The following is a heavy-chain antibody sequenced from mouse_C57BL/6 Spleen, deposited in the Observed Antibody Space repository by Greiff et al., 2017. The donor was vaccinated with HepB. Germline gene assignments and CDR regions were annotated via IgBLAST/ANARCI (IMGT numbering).Heavy chain of an antibody. Sequence: EVKLMESGAELVRPGASVKLSCTASGFNIKDDYMHWVKQRPEQGLEWIGWIDPENGDTEYASKFQGKATITADTSSNTAYLQLSSLTSEDTAVYYCTPHPFAYWGQGTLVTVSA. CDR2: IDPENGDT. V-gene: IGHV14-4*01. J-gene: IGHJ3*01. CDR1: GFNIKDDY. CDR3: TPHPFAY.